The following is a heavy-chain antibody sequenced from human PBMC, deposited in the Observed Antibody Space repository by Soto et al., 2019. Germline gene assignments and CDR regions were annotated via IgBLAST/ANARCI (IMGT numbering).Heavy chain of an antibody. V-gene: IGHV4-34*01. Sequence: PSETLSLTCAVYGGSFSGYYWSWIRQPPGKGLEWIGEINHSGSTNYNPSLKSRVTISVDTSKNQFSLKLSSVTAADTAVYYCARGDYSSSAAFDYWGQGTLVTVSS. CDR2: INHSGST. J-gene: IGHJ4*02. CDR1: GGSFSGYY. CDR3: ARGDYSSSAAFDY. D-gene: IGHD6-6*01.